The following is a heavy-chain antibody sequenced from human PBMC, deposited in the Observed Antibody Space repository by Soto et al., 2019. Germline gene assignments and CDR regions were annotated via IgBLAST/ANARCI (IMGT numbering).Heavy chain of an antibody. Sequence: GGSLRLSCAASGFFFSDYYLSWIRQAPGKGLECVAYISGTGDTKYYADSVQGRFTISRDNPKNSLFLQMNSLRAEDEAVYYCAIGGGQIYYKGSAVWGQGTTVTVSS. J-gene: IGHJ6*02. CDR3: AIGGGQIYYKGSAV. V-gene: IGHV3-11*01. CDR1: GFFFSDYY. D-gene: IGHD3-10*01. CDR2: ISGTGDTK.